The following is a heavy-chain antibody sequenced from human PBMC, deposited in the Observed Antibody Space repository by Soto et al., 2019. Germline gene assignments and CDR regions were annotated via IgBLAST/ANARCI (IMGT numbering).Heavy chain of an antibody. CDR2: ISSDGNNK. D-gene: IGHD1-1*01. V-gene: IGHV3-21*01. Sequence: GRSLRLSCAGSGFSVSSYIVEGVRQAPGKGLEWVSVISSDGNNKYYADSVKGRFTISRDNAKNSLYLQMSSLRAGDTAMFYCARGDAYNSFDYWGQGTLVTVSS. CDR3: ARGDAYNSFDY. J-gene: IGHJ4*02. CDR1: GFSVSSYI.